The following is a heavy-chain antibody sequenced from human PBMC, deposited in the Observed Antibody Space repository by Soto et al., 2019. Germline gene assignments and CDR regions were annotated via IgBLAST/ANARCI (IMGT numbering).Heavy chain of an antibody. CDR1: GFTFSSYG. D-gene: IGHD3-3*02. CDR2: IWYDGSNK. V-gene: IGHV3-33*01. CDR3: ARDPGISYFDY. J-gene: IGHJ4*02. Sequence: GGSLRLSCAASGFTFSSYGMHWVRQAPGKGLEWVAVIWYDGSNKYYAGSVKGRFTISRDNSKNTLYLQMNSLRAEDTAVYYCARDPGISYFDYWGQGTLVTVSS.